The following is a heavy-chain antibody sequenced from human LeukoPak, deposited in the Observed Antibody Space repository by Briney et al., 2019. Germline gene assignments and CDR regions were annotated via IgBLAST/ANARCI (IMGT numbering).Heavy chain of an antibody. V-gene: IGHV4-34*01. CDR2: INHSGST. CDR3: ASGAVAGRNY. CDR1: GGSFSGYY. J-gene: IGHJ4*02. Sequence: SETLSLTCAVYGGSFSGYYWSWIRQPPGKGLEWIGEINHSGSTNYNPSLKSRVNISVDTSKNQFSLKLSSVTAADTAVYYCASGAVAGRNYWGQGTLVTVSS. D-gene: IGHD6-19*01.